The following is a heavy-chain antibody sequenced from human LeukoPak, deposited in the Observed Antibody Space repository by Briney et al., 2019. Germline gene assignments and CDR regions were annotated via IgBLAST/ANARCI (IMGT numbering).Heavy chain of an antibody. V-gene: IGHV3-30*18. J-gene: IGHJ4*02. CDR3: AKTYCGGDCYSELDY. CDR2: ISYDGSNK. CDR1: GFTFSSYG. Sequence: GGSLRLSCAASGFTFSSYGMHWVRQASGKGLEWVAVISYDGSNKYYADSVKGRFTISRDNSKNTLYLQMNSLRAEDTAVYYCAKTYCGGDCYSELDYWGQGTLVTVSS. D-gene: IGHD2-21*02.